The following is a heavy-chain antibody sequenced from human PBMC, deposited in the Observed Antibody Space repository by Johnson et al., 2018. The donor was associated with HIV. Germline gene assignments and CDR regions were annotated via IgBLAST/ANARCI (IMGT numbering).Heavy chain of an antibody. CDR1: GFTLSDHY. Sequence: QVQLVESGGGLVKPGGSLRLSCAGSGFTLSDHYMTWIRQGPGKGLECISSISSSGRTTYYADSVKGRFTISRDNAKNSLYLQMNSLRAEDTAVYFCARAINDAFDIWGQGTMVTVSS. CDR2: ISSSGRTT. CDR3: ARAINDAFDI. J-gene: IGHJ3*02. V-gene: IGHV3-11*04.